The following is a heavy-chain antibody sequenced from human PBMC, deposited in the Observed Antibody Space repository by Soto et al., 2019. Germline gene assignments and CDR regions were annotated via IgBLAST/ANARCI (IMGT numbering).Heavy chain of an antibody. J-gene: IGHJ6*02. CDR3: ARSGIAVAGTYSYYGMDV. V-gene: IGHV4-59*01. Sequence: SETLSLTCTVSGGSISSYYWSWIRQPPGKGLEWIGYIYYSGSTNYNPSLKSRVTISVDTSKNQFSLKLSSVTAADTAVYYCARSGIAVAGTYSYYGMDVWGQGTTVTVSS. CDR2: IYYSGST. CDR1: GGSISSYY. D-gene: IGHD6-19*01.